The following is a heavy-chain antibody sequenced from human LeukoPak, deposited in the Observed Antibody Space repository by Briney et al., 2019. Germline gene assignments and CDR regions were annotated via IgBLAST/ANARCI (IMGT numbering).Heavy chain of an antibody. D-gene: IGHD2-2*01. V-gene: IGHV4-39*01. CDR2: IYYGGST. Sequence: PSETLSLTCTVSGGSISSSSYSWGWIRQPPGKGLEWIGSIYYGGSTYYNPSLKSRVTISVDTTKNQFSLKLSSVTAADTAVYYCARANPYCSSTSCSFDYWGQGTLVTVSS. CDR3: ARANPYCSSTSCSFDY. J-gene: IGHJ4*02. CDR1: GGSISSSSYS.